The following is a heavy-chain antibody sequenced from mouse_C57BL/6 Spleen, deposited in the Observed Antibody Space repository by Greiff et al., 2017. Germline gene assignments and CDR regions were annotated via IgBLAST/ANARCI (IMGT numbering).Heavy chain of an antibody. D-gene: IGHD2-5*01. V-gene: IGHV5-9*01. J-gene: IGHJ4*01. CDR1: GFTFSSYT. Sequence: EVNVVESGGGLVKPGGSLKLSCAASGFTFSSYTMSWVRQTPEKRLEWVATISGGGGNTYYPDSVKGRFTISRDNAKNTLYLQMSSLRSEDTALYYCARHNSNLYYYAMDYWGQGTSVTVSS. CDR2: ISGGGGNT. CDR3: ARHNSNLYYYAMDY.